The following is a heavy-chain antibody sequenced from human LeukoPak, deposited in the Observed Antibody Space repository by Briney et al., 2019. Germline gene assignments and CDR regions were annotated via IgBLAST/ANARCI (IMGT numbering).Heavy chain of an antibody. CDR1: GGTFSSYA. Sequence: SVKVSCKASGGTFSSYAISWVRQAPGQGLEWMGGIIPIFGTANYAQKFQGRVTITTDESTSTAYMELSSLRSEDTAVYYCASPARPWNYAWYYYYYYMDVWGKGTTVTASS. D-gene: IGHD1-7*01. CDR2: IIPIFGTA. V-gene: IGHV1-69*05. J-gene: IGHJ6*03. CDR3: ASPARPWNYAWYYYYYYMDV.